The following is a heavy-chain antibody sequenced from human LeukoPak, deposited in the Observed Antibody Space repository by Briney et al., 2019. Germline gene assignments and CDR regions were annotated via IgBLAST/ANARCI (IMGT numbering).Heavy chain of an antibody. CDR3: AKDPYSYGSYFDY. CDR1: GFTFSGCG. D-gene: IGHD5-18*01. Sequence: GGSLRLSCAASGFTFSGCGMHWVCQAPGKGLEWVAFIWYDGRDKYYADSVKGQFTISRDNSKNTLYLQMNSLRAEDTAVYYCAKDPYSYGSYFDYWGQGTLVTVSS. CDR2: IWYDGRDK. J-gene: IGHJ4*02. V-gene: IGHV3-30*02.